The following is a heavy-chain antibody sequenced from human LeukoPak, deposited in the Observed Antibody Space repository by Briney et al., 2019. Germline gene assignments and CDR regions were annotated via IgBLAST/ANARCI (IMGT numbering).Heavy chain of an antibody. Sequence: NPSETLSLTCTVSGGSISSYYWSWLRQPPGKGLEWIGYIYYSGSTNYNPSLKSRVTISVDTSKNQFSLKLSSVTAADTAVYYCARERAVAGSWFDPWGQGTLVTVSS. CDR3: ARERAVAGSWFDP. J-gene: IGHJ5*02. V-gene: IGHV4-59*01. CDR1: GGSISSYY. CDR2: IYYSGST. D-gene: IGHD6-19*01.